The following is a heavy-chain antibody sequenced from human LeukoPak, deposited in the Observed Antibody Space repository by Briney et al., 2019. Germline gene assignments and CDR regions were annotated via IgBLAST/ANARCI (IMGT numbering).Heavy chain of an antibody. D-gene: IGHD4-17*01. CDR2: IFPGDPET. Sequence: GEPLKISCKTSGYSFINYWVGWVRQMPGKGLEWMGIIFPGDPETRYSPSFQGQVTISADNSISTAYLQWNSLKASDTAMYYCARHWGHYGDYGGFDSWGQGTLVTVSS. V-gene: IGHV5-51*01. J-gene: IGHJ4*02. CDR1: GYSFINYW. CDR3: ARHWGHYGDYGGFDS.